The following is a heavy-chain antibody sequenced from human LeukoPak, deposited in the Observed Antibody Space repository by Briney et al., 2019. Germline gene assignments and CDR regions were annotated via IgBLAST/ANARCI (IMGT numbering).Heavy chain of an antibody. CDR2: IWYDGSNK. J-gene: IGHJ4*02. D-gene: IGHD5-18*01. CDR1: GFTFSSYG. V-gene: IGHV3-33*06. CDR3: AKDQFSGGYSYGLFDY. Sequence: PGGSLRLSCGASGFTFSSYGMHWVRQAPGKGLEWEEVIWYDGSNKYYADSVRGRFTISRDNSKNTLYLQMNSLRAEDTAVYYCAKDQFSGGYSYGLFDYWGQGTLVPVSS.